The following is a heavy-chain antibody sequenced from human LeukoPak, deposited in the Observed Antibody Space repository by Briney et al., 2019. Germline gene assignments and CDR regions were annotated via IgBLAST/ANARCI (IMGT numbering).Heavy chain of an antibody. CDR2: IKTDGSIT. J-gene: IGHJ5*02. CDR3: AKDSTFYDILTGYGSRNWFDP. Sequence: TGGSLRLSCAASGFSFSVYWMHWVRQAPGKGPVWVSRIKTDGSITDYADFVKGRFTISRDNSKNTLYLQMSSLRAEDTAVYYCAKDSTFYDILTGYGSRNWFDPWGQGTLVTVSS. CDR1: GFSFSVYW. V-gene: IGHV3-74*01. D-gene: IGHD3-9*01.